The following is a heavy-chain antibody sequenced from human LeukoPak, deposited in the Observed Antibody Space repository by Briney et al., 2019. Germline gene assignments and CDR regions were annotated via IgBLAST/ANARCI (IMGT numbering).Heavy chain of an antibody. CDR3: ARAGSRDGYRRGFDY. CDR2: ISSWRIYM. V-gene: IGHV3-21*01. D-gene: IGHD5-24*01. CDR1: GFTFISYI. J-gene: IGHJ4*02. Sequence: RGSLRLSCAASGFTFISYITNCGRQAPRKGRGWVSYISSWRIYMYYAASMKRRFTVSRDNAKNSLYLQMNSLRAEDTAVCYCARAGSRDGYRRGFDYWGQGTLVTVSP.